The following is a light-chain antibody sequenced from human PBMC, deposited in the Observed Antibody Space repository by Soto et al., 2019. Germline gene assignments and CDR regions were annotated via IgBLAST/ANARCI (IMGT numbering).Light chain of an antibody. CDR1: QSVSSS. Sequence: EIVMTQSPATLSVSPGERATLSCRASQSVSSSLAWYQQKPGQAPRLLIYDASTRATGIPARFSGSGSGTEFTLTISSLQSEDFAVYYCQQYNTWRTFGQGTKVEVK. CDR3: QQYNTWRT. CDR2: DAS. J-gene: IGKJ1*01. V-gene: IGKV3-15*01.